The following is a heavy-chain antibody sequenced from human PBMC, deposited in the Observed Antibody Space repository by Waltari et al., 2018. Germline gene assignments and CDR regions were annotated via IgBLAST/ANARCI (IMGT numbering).Heavy chain of an antibody. V-gene: IGHV1-2*02. CDR1: GYSFIDQY. CDR3: ALEQRDAVAYFDY. D-gene: IGHD5-18*01. Sequence: QVQLVQSGAEVKKPGASVKVSCKASGYSFIDQYIHWVRQAPGQGLEWIGWFNPNTGVTKFAQKFQGRVTMTSNTSMRTAHMELSRLRFDDTAVYYCALEQRDAVAYFDYWGQGTLVTVSS. J-gene: IGHJ4*02. CDR2: FNPNTGVT.